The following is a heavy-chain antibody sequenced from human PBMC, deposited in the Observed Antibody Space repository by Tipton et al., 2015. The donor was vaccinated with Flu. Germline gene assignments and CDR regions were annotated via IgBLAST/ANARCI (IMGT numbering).Heavy chain of an antibody. CDR3: ARHSGSRSYPLDY. Sequence: TLSLTCTVSGGSISTINYYWTWIRQPAGKGLEWIGRIYTTGSTNYNPSLPSRVTMSLDTSKNQFSLKLSSVTAADTAVYYCARHSGSRSYPLDYWGQGTLVTVSS. J-gene: IGHJ4*02. CDR1: GGSISTINYY. CDR2: IYTTGST. V-gene: IGHV4-61*02. D-gene: IGHD3-10*01.